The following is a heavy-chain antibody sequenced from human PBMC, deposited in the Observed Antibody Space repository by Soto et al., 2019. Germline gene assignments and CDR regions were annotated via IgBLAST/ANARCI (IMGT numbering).Heavy chain of an antibody. J-gene: IGHJ4*02. CDR2: IYYSGST. Sequence: PSETLSLTCTVSGGSISSYYWSWIRQPPGKGLEWIGYIYYSGSTNYNPSLKSRVTISVDTSKNQFSLKLSSVTAADTAVYHCASGREWLASIAYWGQGTLVTVSS. V-gene: IGHV4-59*08. CDR1: GGSISSYY. CDR3: ASGREWLASIAY. D-gene: IGHD3-3*01.